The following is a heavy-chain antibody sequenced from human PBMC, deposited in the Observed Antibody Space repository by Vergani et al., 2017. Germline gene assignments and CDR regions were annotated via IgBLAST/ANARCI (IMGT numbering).Heavy chain of an antibody. CDR2: INPNSGGT. CDR1: GYTFTGYY. Sequence: QVQLVQSGAEVKKPGASVKVSCKASGYTFTGYYMHWVRQAPGQGLEWMGWINPNSGGTNYAQKFQGWVTITRDTSISTAYMELSRLRSDDTAVYYCARDSSSVCSGGSCYGQDYYYGMDVWGQGTTVTVSS. J-gene: IGHJ6*02. V-gene: IGHV1-2*04. D-gene: IGHD2-15*01. CDR3: ARDSSSVCSGGSCYGQDYYYGMDV.